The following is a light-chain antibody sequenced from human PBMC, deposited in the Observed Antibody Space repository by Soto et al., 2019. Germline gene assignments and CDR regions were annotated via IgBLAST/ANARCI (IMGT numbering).Light chain of an antibody. Sequence: IQLTQSPSSLSASIGDRVTITCRASQGLSSYLAWYQQKPRKAPKLLIYAASTLQSGVPSRFSGSGSETDFTLTISSLQAEDFATYYCQQVNSYPLTFGGGTKVDIK. J-gene: IGKJ4*01. V-gene: IGKV1-9*01. CDR3: QQVNSYPLT. CDR2: AAS. CDR1: QGLSSY.